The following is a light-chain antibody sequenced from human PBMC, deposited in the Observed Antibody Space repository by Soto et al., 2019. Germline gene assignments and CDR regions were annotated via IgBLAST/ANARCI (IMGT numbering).Light chain of an antibody. Sequence: QSALTQPASVSGSPGQSITISCTGTSSDVWSYNLVSWYQQHPGKAPKLMIYEVSKRPSGVSNRFSGSKSGNTASLTISGLQAEDEADYYCCSYAGSPYVFGPVTTLTVL. J-gene: IGLJ1*01. CDR3: CSYAGSPYV. CDR2: EVS. V-gene: IGLV2-23*02. CDR1: SSDVWSYNL.